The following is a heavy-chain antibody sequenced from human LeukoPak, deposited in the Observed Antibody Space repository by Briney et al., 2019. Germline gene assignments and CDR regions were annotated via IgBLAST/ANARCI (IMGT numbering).Heavy chain of an antibody. CDR1: GFTFSSYA. V-gene: IGHV3-23*01. CDR3: AKAELGVDTFFDY. Sequence: SGGSLRLSCAASGFTFSSYAMSWVRQAPGKGLEWVSAISGSGGSTYYADSVKGRFTISRDNSKNTLFLQMSSLRAEDTAFYYCAKAELGVDTFFDYWGQGTLVTVSS. J-gene: IGHJ4*02. CDR2: ISGSGGST. D-gene: IGHD3-3*01.